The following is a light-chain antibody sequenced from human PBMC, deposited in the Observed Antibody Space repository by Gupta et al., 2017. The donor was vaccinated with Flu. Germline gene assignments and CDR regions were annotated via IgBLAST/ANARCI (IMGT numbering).Light chain of an antibody. J-gene: IGKJ4*01. V-gene: IGKV1-5*03. CDR1: QSISDW. Sequence: PSTLSASVGDTVTITCRASQSISDWLAWYQKKPGKAPKLLIYKASSVESGVTSRFSGSGSGTEFSLTISSLQPDDFAIYYCQQENNYPFTFGGGTKVEIK. CDR2: KAS. CDR3: QQENNYPFT.